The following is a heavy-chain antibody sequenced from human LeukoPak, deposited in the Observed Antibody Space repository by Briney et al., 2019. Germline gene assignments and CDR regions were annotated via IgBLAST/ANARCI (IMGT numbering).Heavy chain of an antibody. D-gene: IGHD3-9*01. CDR1: GYTFTGCW. CDR2: ISPSGGST. J-gene: IGHJ4*02. CDR3: ARVLIDGSHSA. Sequence: GASVKVSCKAFGYTFTGCWMHWVRQAPGQGPEWMGVISPSGGSTIYAQKFKGRVTLTRDMSTSTDYLELSSLRSEDTAVYYCARVLIDGSHSAWGQGTLVTVSS. V-gene: IGHV1-46*01.